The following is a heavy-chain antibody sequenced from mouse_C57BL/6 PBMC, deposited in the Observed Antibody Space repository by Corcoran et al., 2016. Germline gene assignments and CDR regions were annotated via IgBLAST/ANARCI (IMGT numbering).Heavy chain of an antibody. CDR1: GYTFTTYG. Sequence: QIQLVQSGPELKKPGETVKISCKASGYTFTTYGMSWVKQAPGKGLKWMGWINTYSGVPTYADDFKGRFAFSLETSASTAYLQINNLKNEDTATYFCARSLCLDYWGQGTTLTVSS. V-gene: IGHV9-3*01. CDR2: INTYSGVP. CDR3: ARSLCLDY. J-gene: IGHJ2*01. D-gene: IGHD2-3*01.